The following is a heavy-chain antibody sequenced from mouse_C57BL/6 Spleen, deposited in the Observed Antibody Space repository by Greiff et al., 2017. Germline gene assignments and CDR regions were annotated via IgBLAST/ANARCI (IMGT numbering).Heavy chain of an antibody. J-gene: IGHJ4*01. V-gene: IGHV1-63*01. CDR1: GYTFTNYW. Sequence: QVQLQQSGAELVRPGTSVKMSCKASGYTFTNYWIGWAKQRPGHGLAWIGDIYPGGGYTNYNEKFKGKATLTADKSSSTAYMQFSSLTSEDSAIYYCARADYYAMDYWGQGTSVTVSS. CDR2: IYPGGGYT. CDR3: ARADYYAMDY.